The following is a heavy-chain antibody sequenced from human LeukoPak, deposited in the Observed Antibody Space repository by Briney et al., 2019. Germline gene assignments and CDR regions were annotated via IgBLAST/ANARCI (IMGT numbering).Heavy chain of an antibody. Sequence: SETLSLTCTVSGGSISSGSYYWSWIRQPAGKGLEWIGSIYYSGSTYYNPSLKSRVTISVDTSKNQFSLKLSSVTAADTAVYYCARLGGDYPYYFDYWGQGTLVTVSS. CDR3: ARLGGDYPYYFDY. CDR2: IYYSGST. CDR1: GGSISSGSYY. V-gene: IGHV4-39*01. J-gene: IGHJ4*02. D-gene: IGHD4-17*01.